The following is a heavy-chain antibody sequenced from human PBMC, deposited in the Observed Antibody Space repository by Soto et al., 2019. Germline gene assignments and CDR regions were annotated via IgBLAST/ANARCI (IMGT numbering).Heavy chain of an antibody. CDR3: VCGGNFFIY. CDR2: MDQDGSET. J-gene: IGHJ4*02. Sequence: VQLVESGGGLVQPGGSLRLSCAASGFTFSTYWMTWVRQPPGKGLEWVANMDQDGSETYYVDSVRGRFTVSRDNAKNSLYLQMNSLRVEGTAVYYCVCGGNFFIYWGQGTLVTVSP. V-gene: IGHV3-7*01. CDR1: GFTFSTYW. D-gene: IGHD3-16*01.